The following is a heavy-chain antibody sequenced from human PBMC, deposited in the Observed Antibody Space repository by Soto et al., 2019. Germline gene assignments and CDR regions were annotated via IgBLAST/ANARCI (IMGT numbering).Heavy chain of an antibody. CDR2: INHSGST. CDR1: GGSFSGYY. CDR3: ARGTWVRSAFDI. J-gene: IGHJ3*02. Sequence: QVQLQQWGAGLLKPSETLSLTCAVYGGSFSGYYWSWIRQPPGKGLEWIGEINHSGSTNYNPSLNSRVTISVDTSKNQCSLKLSSVTAADTAVYYCARGTWVRSAFDIWGQGTMVTVSS. D-gene: IGHD3-10*01. V-gene: IGHV4-34*01.